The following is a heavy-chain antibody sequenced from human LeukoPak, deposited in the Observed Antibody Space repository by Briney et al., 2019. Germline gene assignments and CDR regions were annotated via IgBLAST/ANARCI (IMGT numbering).Heavy chain of an antibody. Sequence: SETLSLTCTVSGGSISSSSYYWGWIRQPSGKGLEWIGSIYYSGSTYYNPSLKSRVTISVDTSKNQFSLKLSSVTAADTAVYYCALGGYRESGLDYWGQGTLVTVSS. J-gene: IGHJ4*02. CDR2: IYYSGST. V-gene: IGHV4-39*07. CDR1: GGSISSSSYY. D-gene: IGHD6-13*01. CDR3: ALGGYRESGLDY.